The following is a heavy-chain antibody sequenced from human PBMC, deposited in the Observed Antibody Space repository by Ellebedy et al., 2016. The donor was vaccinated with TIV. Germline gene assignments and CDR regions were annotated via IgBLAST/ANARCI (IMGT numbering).Heavy chain of an antibody. CDR3: ARDQGYSSSWYGYYYYYYMDV. Sequence: ASVKVSXXASGYTFTSYGISWVRQAPGQGLEWMGWISAYNGNTNYAQKLQGRVTMTTDTSTSTAYMELRSLRSDDTAVYYCARDQGYSSSWYGYYYYYYMDVWGKGTTVTVSS. CDR1: GYTFTSYG. CDR2: ISAYNGNT. D-gene: IGHD6-13*01. V-gene: IGHV1-18*01. J-gene: IGHJ6*03.